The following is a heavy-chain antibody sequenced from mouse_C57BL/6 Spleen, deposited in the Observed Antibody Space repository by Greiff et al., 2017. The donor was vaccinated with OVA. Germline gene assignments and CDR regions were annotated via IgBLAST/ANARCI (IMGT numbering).Heavy chain of an antibody. J-gene: IGHJ3*01. CDR1: GFTFSSYA. Sequence: EVQVVESGEGLVKPGGSLKLSCAASGFTFSSYAMSWVRQTPEKRLEWVAYISSGGDYIYYADTVKGRFTISRDNARNTLYLQMSSLKSEDTAMYYCTRDYSNSWFAYWGQGTLVTVSA. CDR3: TRDYSNSWFAY. D-gene: IGHD2-5*01. V-gene: IGHV5-9-1*02. CDR2: ISSGGDYI.